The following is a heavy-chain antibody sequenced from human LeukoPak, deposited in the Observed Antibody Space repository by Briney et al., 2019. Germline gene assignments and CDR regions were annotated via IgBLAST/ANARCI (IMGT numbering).Heavy chain of an antibody. CDR3: AKDGNYGDYGKDY. Sequence: GGSLRLSCAASGFTFSSYGMHWVRQAPGTGLEWVAVISYDGSNKYYADSVKGRFTISRDNSKNTLYLQMNSLRAEDTAVYYCAKDGNYGDYGKDYWGQGTLVTVSS. CDR1: GFTFSSYG. J-gene: IGHJ4*01. CDR2: ISYDGSNK. V-gene: IGHV3-30*18. D-gene: IGHD4-17*01.